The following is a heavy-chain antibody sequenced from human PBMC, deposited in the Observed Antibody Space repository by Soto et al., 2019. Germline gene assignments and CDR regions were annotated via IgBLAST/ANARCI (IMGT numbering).Heavy chain of an antibody. CDR1: GFTFSSYG. CDR3: AKDSLHTSIAARTPDY. CDR2: ISYDGSNN. J-gene: IGHJ4*02. V-gene: IGHV3-30*18. Sequence: QVQLVESGGGVVQPGRSLRLSCAASGFTFSSYGMHWVRQAPGKGLEWVAVISYDGSNNYYADSVKGRFTISRDNSKNTLYLQMHSLRAEDTAVYYCAKDSLHTSIAARTPDYWGQGTLVTVSS. D-gene: IGHD6-6*01.